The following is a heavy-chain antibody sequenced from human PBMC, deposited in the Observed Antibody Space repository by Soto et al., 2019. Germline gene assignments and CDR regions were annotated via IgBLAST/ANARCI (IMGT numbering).Heavy chain of an antibody. CDR1: GLSLSNGRLG. D-gene: IGHD2-2*01. CDR2: IFSNDDN. Sequence: SGPTLVNPTETLTLSCTDSGLSLSNGRLGVSWIRQPPGKALEWLAHIFSNDDNSYITSLKSRLTISKDTSRSQVVLTMTNMDPVDSATYYCALIKDCSRTDCYLASFDPWGQGTLVTVSS. CDR3: ALIKDCSRTDCYLASFDP. V-gene: IGHV2-26*01. J-gene: IGHJ5*02.